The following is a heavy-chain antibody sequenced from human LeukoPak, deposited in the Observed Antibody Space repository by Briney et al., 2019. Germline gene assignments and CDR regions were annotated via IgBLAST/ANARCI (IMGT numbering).Heavy chain of an antibody. CDR1: GFTFSSYA. V-gene: IGHV3-30-3*01. D-gene: IGHD2-2*01. Sequence: GGSLRLSCAASGFTFSSYAMHWVRQAPGKGLEWVAVISYDGSNKYYADSVKGRFTISRDNSKNTLYLQMNSLRAEDTAVYYCARRRCTSTSCFADYWGQGTLVTVSS. CDR3: ARRRCTSTSCFADY. J-gene: IGHJ4*02. CDR2: ISYDGSNK.